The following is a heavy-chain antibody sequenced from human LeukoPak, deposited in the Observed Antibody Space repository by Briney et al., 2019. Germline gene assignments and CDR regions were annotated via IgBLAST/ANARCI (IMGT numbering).Heavy chain of an antibody. J-gene: IGHJ4*02. CDR2: ISGSSGST. CDR3: AKQNDDKWDVGDFDY. Sequence: GGSLRLSCAASGFTFSSYAMNWVRQAPGKGLEWVSGISGSSGSTYYADSVKGRFPISRDNSKNTLYLQMNSLRAEDTAVYYCAKQNDDKWDVGDFDYWGQGALVTVSS. D-gene: IGHD1-26*01. V-gene: IGHV3-23*01. CDR1: GFTFSSYA.